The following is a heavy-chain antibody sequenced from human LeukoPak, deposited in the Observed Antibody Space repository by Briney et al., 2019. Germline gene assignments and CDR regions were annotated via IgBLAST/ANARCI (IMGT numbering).Heavy chain of an antibody. J-gene: IGHJ5*02. CDR2: MNPNNGNT. CDR3: VRDGEGVAISVNYWFDP. Sequence: ASVKVSCKASVFTFTSYDINWVRQASGQGLEWMGWMNPNNGNTGYAQKFQGRVTMTRDTSISTAYMELRGLRSEDTAVYYCVRDGEGVAISVNYWFDPWGQGTLVTVSS. D-gene: IGHD3-10*01. V-gene: IGHV1-8*01. CDR1: VFTFTSYD.